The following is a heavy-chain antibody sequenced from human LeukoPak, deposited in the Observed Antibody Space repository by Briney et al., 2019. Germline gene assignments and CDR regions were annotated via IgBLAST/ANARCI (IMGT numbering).Heavy chain of an antibody. Sequence: TGGSLRLSCAASGFNFSTYWMSWVRPAPGKGLEWVANIKEDGGEKKYVDSVKGRFTISRDNARNSLHLQMNSLRAEDTAMYYCATYSRSSGWFDPRGQGTLVTVSS. CDR2: IKEDGGEK. J-gene: IGHJ5*02. D-gene: IGHD4-11*01. CDR3: ATYSRSSGWFDP. V-gene: IGHV3-7*01. CDR1: GFNFSTYW.